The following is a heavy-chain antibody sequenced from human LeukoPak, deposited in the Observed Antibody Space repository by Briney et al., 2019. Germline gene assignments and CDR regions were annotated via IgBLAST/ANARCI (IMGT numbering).Heavy chain of an antibody. V-gene: IGHV1-46*01. CDR1: GYTFTSYY. CDR3: ARSKYSSSPYDAFDI. J-gene: IGHJ3*02. Sequence: ASVKVSCKASGYTFTSYYMHWVRQAPGQGLEWMGIINPSGGSTSYAQKFQGRVTITRDMSTSTVYMELSSLRSEDTAVYYCARSKYSSSPYDAFDIWGQGTMVTVSS. D-gene: IGHD6-6*01. CDR2: INPSGGST.